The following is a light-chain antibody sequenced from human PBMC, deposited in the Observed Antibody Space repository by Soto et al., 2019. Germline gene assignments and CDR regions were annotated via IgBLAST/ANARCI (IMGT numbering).Light chain of an antibody. V-gene: IGKV1-5*01. CDR3: QQVHSFPLT. CDR1: QSITIW. CDR2: DAS. Sequence: DIQMTQSPSTLSASAGDRVTITCRASQSITIWLAWYQQKPGKAPKLLIYDASTLESGVPSRFSGSGSGTEFTLTISSLQPGDFATYYCQQVHSFPLTVGQGPRLEIK. J-gene: IGKJ5*01.